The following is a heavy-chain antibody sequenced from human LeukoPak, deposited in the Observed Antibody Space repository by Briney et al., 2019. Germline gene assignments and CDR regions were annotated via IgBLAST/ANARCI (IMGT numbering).Heavy chain of an antibody. J-gene: IGHJ6*02. D-gene: IGHD6-13*01. V-gene: IGHV4-59*01. CDR3: ARVTIAAAVTGPGVGYYYYGMDV. Sequence: SETLSLTCTVSGGSIGSYYWSWIRQPPGKGLEWIGYIYYSGSTNYNPSLKSRVTISVDTSKNQFSLKLSSVTAADTAVYYCARVTIAAAVTGPGVGYYYYGMDVWGQGTTVTVSS. CDR1: GGSIGSYY. CDR2: IYYSGST.